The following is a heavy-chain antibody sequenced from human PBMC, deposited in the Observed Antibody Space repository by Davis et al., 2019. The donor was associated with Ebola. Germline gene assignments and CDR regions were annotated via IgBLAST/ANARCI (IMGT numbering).Heavy chain of an antibody. Sequence: PGGSLRLSCAVSGFTFRSYWMSWVRQGPGKGLEWVAEIDEDGSKKDYVDSVKGRFTISRDNAKNSLYLQMNSLRVEDTAVYYCATFEVGTSWGQGVLITVSS. CDR3: ATFEVGTS. CDR2: IDEDGSKK. V-gene: IGHV3-7*01. CDR1: GFTFRSYW. D-gene: IGHD3-3*01. J-gene: IGHJ5*02.